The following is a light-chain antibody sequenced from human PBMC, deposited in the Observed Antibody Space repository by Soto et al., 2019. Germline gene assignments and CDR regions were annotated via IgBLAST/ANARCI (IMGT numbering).Light chain of an antibody. CDR3: QQYGSAPPWT. V-gene: IGKV3-20*01. J-gene: IGKJ1*01. Sequence: EIVLTQSPGTLSLSPGERATLSCRASQSVSSSYLAWYQQKPGQAPRLLIYGASSRATGIPDRFSGSGSGTDFTLPISRLEPEDFALYYCQQYGSAPPWTFGQGTKVDIK. CDR2: GAS. CDR1: QSVSSSY.